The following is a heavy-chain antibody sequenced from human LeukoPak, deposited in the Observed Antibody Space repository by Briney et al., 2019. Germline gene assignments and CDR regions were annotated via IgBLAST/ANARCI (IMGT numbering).Heavy chain of an antibody. CDR3: AREVDTAMGYYFDY. D-gene: IGHD5-18*01. CDR1: GGTFSSYA. Sequence: SVKVSCKASGGTFSSYAISWVRQAPGQGLEWMGGIIPIFGTANYAQKFQGRVTITADKSTGTAYMELSSLRSEDTAVYYCAREVDTAMGYYFDYWGQGTLVAVSS. J-gene: IGHJ4*02. V-gene: IGHV1-69*06. CDR2: IIPIFGTA.